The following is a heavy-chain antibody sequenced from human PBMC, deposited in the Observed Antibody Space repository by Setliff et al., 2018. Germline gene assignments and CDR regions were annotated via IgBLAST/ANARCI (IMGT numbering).Heavy chain of an antibody. V-gene: IGHV4-38-2*01. CDR1: GYSISSGYY. CDR2: IYHSGST. CDR3: ARTNYYDSSTYFNWFDP. J-gene: IGHJ5*02. D-gene: IGHD3-22*01. Sequence: SETLSLTCAVSGYSISSGYYWGWIRQPPGKGLEWIGSIYHSGSTYYNPSLKSRVTISVDTSKNQFSLKLSSVTAADTAVYYCARTNYYDSSTYFNWFDPWGRGTLVTVSS.